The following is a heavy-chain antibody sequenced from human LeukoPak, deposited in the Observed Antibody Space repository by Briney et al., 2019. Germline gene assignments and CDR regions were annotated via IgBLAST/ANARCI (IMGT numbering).Heavy chain of an antibody. Sequence: GGSLRLSWAASGFTFSSYAMSWVRQAPGKGLEWVSAISGSGGSTYYADSVKGRFTISRDNSKNTLYLQMNSLRAEDTAVYYCAKVSRLLLWFGELDYWGQGTLVTVSS. CDR1: GFTFSSYA. CDR3: AKVSRLLLWFGELDY. J-gene: IGHJ4*02. D-gene: IGHD3-10*01. V-gene: IGHV3-23*01. CDR2: ISGSGGST.